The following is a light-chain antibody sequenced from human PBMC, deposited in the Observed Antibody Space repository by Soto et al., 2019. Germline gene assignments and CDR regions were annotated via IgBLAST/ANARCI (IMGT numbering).Light chain of an antibody. Sequence: DIQMTQSPSTVSSSVRERFTITCRASQSISSWLAWYQQKPGKAPKPLIYDASSLESGVPSRFSGSGSGTEFTLTISSLQPDDFATYYCQQYSSHSTFGQGTKVDIK. CDR2: DAS. CDR1: QSISSW. CDR3: QQYSSHST. V-gene: IGKV1-5*01. J-gene: IGKJ1*01.